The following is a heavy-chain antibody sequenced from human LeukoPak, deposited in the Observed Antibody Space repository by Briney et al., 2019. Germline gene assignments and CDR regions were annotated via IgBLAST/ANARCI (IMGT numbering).Heavy chain of an antibody. D-gene: IGHD5-18*01. CDR1: GFTFSRYW. CDR2: IKQDGSEK. V-gene: IGHV3-7*03. Sequence: PGGSLRLSCAASGFTFSRYWMSWVRQAPGKGPEWVANIKQDGSEKNYVDSVKGRFTISRDNSKNTLYLQMNSLRAEDTAVYYCARATVGYSYVIDYWGQGTLVTVSS. J-gene: IGHJ4*02. CDR3: ARATVGYSYVIDY.